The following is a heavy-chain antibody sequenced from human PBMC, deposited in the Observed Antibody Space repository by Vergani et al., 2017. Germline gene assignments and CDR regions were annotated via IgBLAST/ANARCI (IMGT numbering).Heavy chain of an antibody. CDR2: ISASGDTT. J-gene: IGHJ2*01. CDR3: ARSHSAGWFNFDF. CDR1: GFSFSSYA. V-gene: IGHV3-23*01. D-gene: IGHD3-9*01. Sequence: EVQLLESGGGLVKPGGSLRLSCASSGFSFSSYAMSWVRQSPEKGLEWVSAISASGDTTFYADAVKGRFTISRDNSKNTLYLQISSLRVEDSDVYFCARSHSAGWFNFDFWGRGTLITVSS.